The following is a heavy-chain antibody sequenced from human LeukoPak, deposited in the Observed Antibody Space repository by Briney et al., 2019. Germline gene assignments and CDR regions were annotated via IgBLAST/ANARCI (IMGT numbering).Heavy chain of an antibody. Sequence: PSETLSLTCTVSGGSISSYYWSWIRQPPGKGLEWIGYIYYTGSTNYNPSLKSRVTMSIDTSKNQFSLKLNSVTAADTAVYYCVRERNCSGASCLDGFDIWGQGTMVTVSA. CDR2: IYYTGST. V-gene: IGHV4-59*12. J-gene: IGHJ3*02. D-gene: IGHD2-15*01. CDR3: VRERNCSGASCLDGFDI. CDR1: GGSISSYY.